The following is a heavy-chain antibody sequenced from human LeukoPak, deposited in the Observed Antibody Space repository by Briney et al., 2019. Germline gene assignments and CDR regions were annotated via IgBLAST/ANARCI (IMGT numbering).Heavy chain of an antibody. CDR2: ITSGGST. CDR3: AKDWREESNCGGDCLDY. CDR1: GFTFSTYA. Sequence: PGGSLRLSCAASGFTFSTYAMTWVRQAPGKGLEWNSTITSGGSTYYADSVKGRFTISRDNSKNTLSLQMNSLRAEDTAVYYCAKDWREESNCGGDCLDYWGQGPLVTVSS. D-gene: IGHD2-21*02. V-gene: IGHV3-23*01. J-gene: IGHJ4*02.